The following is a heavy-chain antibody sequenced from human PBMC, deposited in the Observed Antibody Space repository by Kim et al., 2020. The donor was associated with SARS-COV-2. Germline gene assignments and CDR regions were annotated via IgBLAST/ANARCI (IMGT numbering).Heavy chain of an antibody. CDR1: GGSISSGSYY. Sequence: SETLSLTCTVSGGSISSGSYYWSWIRQPAGKGLEWIGRIYTSGSTNYNPSLKSRVTISVDTSKNQFSLKLSSVTAADTAVYYCARGGSYYWDAFDIWGQGTMVTVSS. J-gene: IGHJ3*02. V-gene: IGHV4-61*02. CDR2: IYTSGST. D-gene: IGHD1-26*01. CDR3: ARGGSYYWDAFDI.